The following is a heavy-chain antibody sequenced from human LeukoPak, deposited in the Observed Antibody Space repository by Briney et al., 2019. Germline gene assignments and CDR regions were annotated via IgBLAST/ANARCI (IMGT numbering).Heavy chain of an antibody. CDR1: GFTFDEHA. V-gene: IGHV3-9*01. Sequence: GGSLRLSCAASGFTFDEHAMHWVRQAPGKGLEWVAGIMWDGVTRGYADSVKGRFTISIDSAKNSLYLQMNSLRVEDTAFYYCIKDITPGGADVWGQGTTVIVSS. CDR3: IKDITPGGADV. CDR2: IMWDGVTR. D-gene: IGHD1-26*01. J-gene: IGHJ6*02.